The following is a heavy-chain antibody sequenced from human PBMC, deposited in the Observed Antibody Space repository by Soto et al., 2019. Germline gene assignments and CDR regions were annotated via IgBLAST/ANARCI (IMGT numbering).Heavy chain of an antibody. CDR1: GGTFSSYA. J-gene: IGHJ4*02. D-gene: IGHD2-15*01. Sequence: QVQLVQSGAEVKKPGSSVKVSCKASGGTFSSYAISWVRQAPGQGLEWMGGIIPIFGTANYAQKFQGRVTITVEESPSTAYMALSSMRSEGTAVYYCARESRYCSGGSCYFLPGIDYWGQGTLVTVSS. CDR2: IIPIFGTA. CDR3: ARESRYCSGGSCYFLPGIDY. V-gene: IGHV1-69*12.